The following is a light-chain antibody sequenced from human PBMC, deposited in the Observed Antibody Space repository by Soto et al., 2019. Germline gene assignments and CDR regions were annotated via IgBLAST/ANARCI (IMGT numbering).Light chain of an antibody. J-gene: IGKJ3*01. Sequence: EIVLTQSPGTLSLSPGERGTLSCRASQSVSNNFLAWYQQKPGQAPRLLIYDASTRATGIPDGFSGSGSGTDFTLTISRLEPEDFAVYYCQQYGRSTLTFGPGTKVDIK. V-gene: IGKV3-20*01. CDR2: DAS. CDR1: QSVSNNF. CDR3: QQYGRSTLT.